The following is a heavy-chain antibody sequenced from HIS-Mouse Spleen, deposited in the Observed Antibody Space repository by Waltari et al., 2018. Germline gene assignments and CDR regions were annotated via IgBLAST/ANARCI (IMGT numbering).Heavy chain of an antibody. CDR3: ARECADWYFDL. CDR2: IYYSGST. V-gene: IGHV4-39*07. CDR1: GGSISSSSYY. J-gene: IGHJ2*01. Sequence: QLQLQESGPGLVKPSETLSLTCTVSGGSISSSSYYWGWIRQPPGKGLEWIGRIYYSGSTDYNPSLKSRVTISVDTSKNQFALKLSSVTAADTAVYYCARECADWYFDLWGRGTLVTVSS.